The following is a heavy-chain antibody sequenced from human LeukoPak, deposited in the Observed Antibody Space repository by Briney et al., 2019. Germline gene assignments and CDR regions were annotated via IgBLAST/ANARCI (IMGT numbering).Heavy chain of an antibody. D-gene: IGHD3-10*01. CDR2: ISYDGSNK. J-gene: IGHJ4*02. CDR1: GFTFSSYA. V-gene: IGHV3-30-3*01. CDR3: ARLEYYYVSGNYYKLFDY. Sequence: GGSLRLSCAASGFTFSSYAMHWVRQVPGKGLEWVAVISYDGSNKYYADSVKGRFTISRDNAKNSLYLQMNSLRAEDTAVYYCARLEYYYVSGNYYKLFDYWGQGTLVTVCS.